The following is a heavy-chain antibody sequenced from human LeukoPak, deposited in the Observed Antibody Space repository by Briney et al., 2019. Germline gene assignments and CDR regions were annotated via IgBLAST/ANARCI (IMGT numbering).Heavy chain of an antibody. CDR1: GFTFTIYA. Sequence: GGSLRLSCGASGFTFTIYAMSWVRQAPGKGLEWVSAISGDGYVTFYADAVKGRFTLSRDNSKNTVYLQMSSLRAEDTAVYYCDSSGYTNWGQGTLVTVSS. CDR2: ISGDGYVT. CDR3: DSSGYTN. D-gene: IGHD3-22*01. V-gene: IGHV3-23*01. J-gene: IGHJ4*02.